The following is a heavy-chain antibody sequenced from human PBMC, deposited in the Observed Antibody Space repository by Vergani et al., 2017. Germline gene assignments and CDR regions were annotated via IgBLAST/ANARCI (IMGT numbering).Heavy chain of an antibody. D-gene: IGHD1-14*01. CDR2: VADSGYF. V-gene: IGHV4-59*01. Sequence: QVQLQESGPGLVRPSETLSLTCTVSGGSLSGYYWNWIRQTPGEGLEWIGSVADSGYFNYNPSLKTRVSMSSDTSNNQFSLMLSSVTVADAAVYYCARSIVSRNPPDYFDNWGQGTLVTVSS. J-gene: IGHJ4*02. CDR1: GGSLSGYY. CDR3: ARSIVSRNPPDYFDN.